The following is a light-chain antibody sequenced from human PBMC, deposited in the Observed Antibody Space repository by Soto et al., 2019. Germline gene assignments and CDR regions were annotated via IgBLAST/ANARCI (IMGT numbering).Light chain of an antibody. CDR1: QSFSSN. CDR2: GAS. CDR3: QQYNNWHLT. Sequence: EIVMTQSPATLSVSPGERATLSCRASQSFSSNLAWYQQKPGQTPRLLIYGASTRATDIPARFSGSGSGTEFTLTISSLQSEDFAVYYCQQYNNWHLTFGGGTKVEIK. V-gene: IGKV3-15*01. J-gene: IGKJ4*01.